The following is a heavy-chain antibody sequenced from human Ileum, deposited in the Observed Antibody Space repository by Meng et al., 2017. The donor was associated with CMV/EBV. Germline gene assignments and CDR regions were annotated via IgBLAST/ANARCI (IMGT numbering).Heavy chain of an antibody. CDR2: IKSKIDGGTT. Sequence: GESLKISCVASGLTFSNAWMFWVRQGPGKGLEWIGRIKSKIDGGTTDYAAPVKGRFANSRDDTKDTMYLEMNNLRIEYTGVYVCGFVSGNFYVGVWGQGTPVTCSS. J-gene: IGHJ4*02. D-gene: IGHD2-21*01. V-gene: IGHV3-15*01. CDR1: GLTFSNAW. CDR3: GFVSGNFYVGV.